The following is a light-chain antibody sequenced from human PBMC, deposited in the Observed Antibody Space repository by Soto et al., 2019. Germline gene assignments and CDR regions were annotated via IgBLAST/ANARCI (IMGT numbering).Light chain of an antibody. CDR1: QSVSSN. CDR3: QQFGDSLT. Sequence: EIVMTQSPATLSVSPWERATLSCRASQSVSSNLAWYQQKPGQAPRLLIYGASTRATGIPARFSGSGSGTEFTLTISRLEPEDFAVYYCQQFGDSLTFGPGTKVDIK. V-gene: IGKV3-15*01. CDR2: GAS. J-gene: IGKJ3*01.